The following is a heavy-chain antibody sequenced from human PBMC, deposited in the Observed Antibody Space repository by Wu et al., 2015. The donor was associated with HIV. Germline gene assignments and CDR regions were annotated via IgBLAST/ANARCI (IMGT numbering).Heavy chain of an antibody. CDR1: GGGFNSYA. CDR2: VIPVIGTP. V-gene: IGHV1-69*05. CDR3: ARGLRDILTGYYSAFDY. J-gene: IGHJ4*02. Sequence: QLVQSGAEVKKPGSSVKVSCKASGGGFNSYAISWVRQAPGQGLEWMGGVIPVIGTPNFSQKFQGRVTITSDESTATVYMEMSTLRSEDTAVYYCARGLRDILTGYYSAFDYWGQGTLVIISS. D-gene: IGHD3-9*01.